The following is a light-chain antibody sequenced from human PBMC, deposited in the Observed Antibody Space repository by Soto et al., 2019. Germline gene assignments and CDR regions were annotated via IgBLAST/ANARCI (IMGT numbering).Light chain of an antibody. Sequence: EIVLTQSPATLSLSPGERATLSCGASQSVTRRYLAWYQQKPGLAPRLLIYDASSRAAGIPDRFSGSGSGTDFTLTISRLEPEDFAVYYCQQYGSSPYTFGQGTKLEIK. J-gene: IGKJ2*01. CDR1: QSVTRRY. CDR2: DAS. V-gene: IGKV3D-20*01. CDR3: QQYGSSPYT.